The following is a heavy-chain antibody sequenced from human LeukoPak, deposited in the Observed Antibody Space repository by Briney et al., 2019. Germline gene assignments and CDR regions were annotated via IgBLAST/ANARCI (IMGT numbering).Heavy chain of an antibody. CDR2: ISANGAVT. V-gene: IGHV3-23*01. CDR3: AARGSYLYS. D-gene: IGHD1-26*01. CDR1: GLTSSSCA. J-gene: IGHJ4*02. Sequence: PGGSLTLSCVVSGLTSSSCAISWVRQAPGKGLEWVSAISANGAVTVYTDSVKGRFTISRDNSKNTVYLQMTSLRAADTAVYFCAARGSYLYSWGQGTLVTVSS.